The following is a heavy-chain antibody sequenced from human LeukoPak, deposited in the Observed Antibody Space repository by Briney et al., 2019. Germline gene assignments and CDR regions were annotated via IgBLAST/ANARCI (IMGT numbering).Heavy chain of an antibody. CDR3: ARGGVRGVKPDY. D-gene: IGHD3-10*01. V-gene: IGHV4-59*01. J-gene: IGHJ4*02. Sequence: SETLSLTCTVFGGSISGYYWSWIRQPPENGLDWIGYIYYSGSTDYNPSLKSRVTISVDTSKNHLSLNLRSVTAADTAVYYCARGGVRGVKPDYWGQGTQVTVSS. CDR1: GGSISGYY. CDR2: IYYSGST.